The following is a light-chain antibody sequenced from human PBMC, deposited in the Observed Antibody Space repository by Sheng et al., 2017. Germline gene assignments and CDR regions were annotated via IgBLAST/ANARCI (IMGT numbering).Light chain of an antibody. CDR1: QSVLYSSNNKNY. V-gene: IGKV4-1*01. J-gene: IGKJ1*01. CDR3: HQYYTTPPT. CDR2: WAS. Sequence: DIVMTQSPDSLAVSLGERATINCKSSQSVLYSSNNKNYLAWYQQKPGQPPKLLIYWASTRQSGVPDRLSGSGSGTDFTLTISSLQAEDVAVYYCHQYYTTPPTFGQGTKVAIK.